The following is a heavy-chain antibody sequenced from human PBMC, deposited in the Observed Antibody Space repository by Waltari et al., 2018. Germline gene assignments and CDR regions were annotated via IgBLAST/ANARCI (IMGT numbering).Heavy chain of an antibody. J-gene: IGHJ3*01. CDR1: GDTFTDNY. CDR3: AAALGGGISASRPFHF. D-gene: IGHD3-10*01. Sequence: EVQLLQSGAEVKKPGTPVKISCKVSGDTFTDNYIHWIQQAPGKGLQWMGLHDPEDGQSVYAEKCQGRVTMTADTSIHTAYMELTSLTSEDTAFYYCAAALGGGISASRPFHFWGQGTMITVSS. V-gene: IGHV1-69-2*01. CDR2: HDPEDGQS.